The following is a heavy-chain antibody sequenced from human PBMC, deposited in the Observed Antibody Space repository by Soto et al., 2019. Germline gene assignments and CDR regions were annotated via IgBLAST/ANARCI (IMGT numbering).Heavy chain of an antibody. CDR3: ARGWVFLEWLLPFDP. V-gene: IGHV1-69*13. CDR2: IIPIFGTA. CDR1: GGTFSSYA. Sequence: ASVKVSCKASGGTFSSYAISWVRQAPGQGLEWMGGIIPIFGTANYAQKFQGRVTITADESTSTAYMELSSLRSEDTAVYYCARGWVFLEWLLPFDPWGQGTLVTVSS. J-gene: IGHJ5*02. D-gene: IGHD3-3*01.